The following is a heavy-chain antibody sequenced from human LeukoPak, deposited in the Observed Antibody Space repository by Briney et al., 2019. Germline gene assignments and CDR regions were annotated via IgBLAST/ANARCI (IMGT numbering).Heavy chain of an antibody. D-gene: IGHD3-10*01. J-gene: IGHJ4*02. V-gene: IGHV1-18*01. CDR1: GYTFNNFG. CDR2: ISIYQNKT. Sequence: ASVKVSCKASGYTFNNFGISWVRQAPGQGLQWVGWISIYQNKTNYSQMIQGRVTMTTDTSTTTAYMELRRLRSDDTAVYYCARGFGGPLDYWGQGTLVTVSS. CDR3: ARGFGGPLDY.